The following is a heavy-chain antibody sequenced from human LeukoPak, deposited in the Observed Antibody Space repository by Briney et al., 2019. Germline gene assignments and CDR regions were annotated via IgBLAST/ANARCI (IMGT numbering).Heavy chain of an antibody. CDR2: ISGSGGST. V-gene: IGHV3-23*01. CDR3: AKGRLGTLDY. CDR1: GFTFSSNA. J-gene: IGHJ4*02. D-gene: IGHD7-27*01. Sequence: GGSLRLPCAVSGFTFSSNAMRWVRQAPGKGLEWVSAISGSGGSTYYADSVKGRFTISRDNSKNTLYLQMNSLRAEDTAVYYCAKGRLGTLDYWGQGTLVTVSS.